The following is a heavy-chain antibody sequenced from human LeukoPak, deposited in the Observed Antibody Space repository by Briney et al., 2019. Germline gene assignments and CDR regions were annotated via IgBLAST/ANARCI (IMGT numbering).Heavy chain of an antibody. Sequence: SETLSLTCTVSGGSISSYYWSWIRQPPGKGLEWIGYIYYSGSTNYNPSLKSRVTISVDTSKNQFSLKLSSVTAADTAVYYCATSPPLYSSSRYYFDYWGQGTLVTVSS. CDR3: ATSPPLYSSSRYYFDY. V-gene: IGHV4-59*01. J-gene: IGHJ4*02. CDR1: GGSISSYY. D-gene: IGHD6-13*01. CDR2: IYYSGST.